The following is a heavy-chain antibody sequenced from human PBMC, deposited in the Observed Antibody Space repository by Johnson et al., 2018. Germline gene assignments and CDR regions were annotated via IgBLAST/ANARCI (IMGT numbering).Heavy chain of an antibody. CDR2: IYYSGST. Sequence: QVQLQESGPGLVKPSETLSLTCTVSGGSISSYYWSWIRQPPGKGLEWIGYIYYSGSTDYNPSLKSRVTISVDTSKGHFSLMLGSVTAADTAVYYCARWRSGLYSVLDHYYYMDVGGKGTTVTVSS. D-gene: IGHD1-26*01. CDR3: ARWRSGLYSVLDHYYYMDV. V-gene: IGHV4-59*01. J-gene: IGHJ6*03. CDR1: GGSISSYY.